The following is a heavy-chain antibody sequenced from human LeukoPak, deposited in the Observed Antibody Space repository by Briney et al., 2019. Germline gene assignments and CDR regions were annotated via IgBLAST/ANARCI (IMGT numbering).Heavy chain of an antibody. D-gene: IGHD3-22*01. V-gene: IGHV4-59*12. CDR3: ASFTMIVVGQDDY. Sequence: SETLSLTCTVSGGSISSYHWSWIRQPPGKGLEWIGYIYYSGSTNYNPSLKSRVTISVDTSKTLFSLKLSSVTAADTAVYYCASFTMIVVGQDDYWGQGTLVTVSS. J-gene: IGHJ4*02. CDR2: IYYSGST. CDR1: GGSISSYH.